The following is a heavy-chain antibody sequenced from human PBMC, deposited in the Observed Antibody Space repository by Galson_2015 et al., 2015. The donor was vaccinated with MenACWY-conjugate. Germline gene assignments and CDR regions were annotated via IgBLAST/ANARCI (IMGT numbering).Heavy chain of an antibody. CDR1: GFTFDSYR. J-gene: IGHJ4*02. D-gene: IGHD1-1*01. Sequence: SLRLSCAASGFTFDSYRMSWVCQAPGKGLEWVTNINRDGGGTYYASSVKGRFTISKDNAENSLYLLMNSLRAEDTAIYYCARIIHDGLDYWGQGTLVTVSS. CDR2: INRDGGGT. V-gene: IGHV3-7*01. CDR3: ARIIHDGLDY.